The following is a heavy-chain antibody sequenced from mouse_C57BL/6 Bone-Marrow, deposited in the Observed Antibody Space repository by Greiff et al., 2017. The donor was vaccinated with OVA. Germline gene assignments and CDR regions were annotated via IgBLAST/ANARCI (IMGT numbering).Heavy chain of an antibody. CDR1: GYSITSGYY. CDR3: ARDGDYDDYFDY. CDR2: ISYDGSN. V-gene: IGHV3-6*01. D-gene: IGHD2-4*01. Sequence: EVQRVESGPGLVKPSQSLSLTCSVTGYSITSGYYWTWIRQFPGNKLEWMGYISYDGSNNYNPSLKNRISITRDTSKNQFFLKLNSVTTEDTATYYCARDGDYDDYFDYWGQGTTLTVSS. J-gene: IGHJ2*01.